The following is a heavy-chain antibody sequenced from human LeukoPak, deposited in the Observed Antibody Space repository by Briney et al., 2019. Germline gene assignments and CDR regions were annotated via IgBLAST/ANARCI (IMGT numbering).Heavy chain of an antibody. CDR2: ISGSGGST. V-gene: IGHV3-23*01. CDR1: GFTISSNY. J-gene: IGHJ6*02. CDR3: ANRVGPSMDV. D-gene: IGHD3-3*01. Sequence: GGSLRLSCAASGFTISSNYMTWVRQAPGKGLEWVSAISGSGGSTYYADSVKGRFTISRDNSKNTLYLQMNSLRAEDTAVYYCANRVGPSMDVWGQGTTVTVSS.